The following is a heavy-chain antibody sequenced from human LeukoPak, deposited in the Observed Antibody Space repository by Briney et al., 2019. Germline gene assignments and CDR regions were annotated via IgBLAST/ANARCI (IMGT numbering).Heavy chain of an antibody. J-gene: IGHJ4*02. Sequence: PGGSLRLSCAASGFTFSSYAMHWVRQAPGKGLEWVAVISYDGSNKYYADSVKGRFTISRDNSKNTLYLQMNSLRAEDTAVYYCARKHSYFYYWGQGTPVTVSS. CDR1: GFTFSSYA. CDR2: ISYDGSNK. CDR3: ARKHSYFYY. V-gene: IGHV3-30*04.